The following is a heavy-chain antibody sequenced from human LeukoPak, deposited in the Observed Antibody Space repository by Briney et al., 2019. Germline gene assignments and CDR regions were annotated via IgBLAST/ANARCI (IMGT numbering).Heavy chain of an antibody. CDR1: GFTFGDYA. J-gene: IGHJ4*02. CDR3: TRPPPPGGSSGGCYFNY. CDR2: IQAKAYGGAT. D-gene: IGHD3-22*01. Sequence: GGSLRLSCSTSGFTFGDYAMSWVRQAPGKGLEWVGFIQAKAYGGATKYAASVNGRFSISRDDSQSIANLQMNDLKTEDTAVYSCTRPPPPGGSSGGCYFNYWGRETLLTVS. V-gene: IGHV3-49*04.